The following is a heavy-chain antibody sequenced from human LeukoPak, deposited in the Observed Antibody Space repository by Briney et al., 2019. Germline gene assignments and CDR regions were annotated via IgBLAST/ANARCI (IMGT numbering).Heavy chain of an antibody. D-gene: IGHD2-15*01. Sequence: GGSLRLSCTASGFTFGDYAMSWVRQAPGKGREGVGFIRSKAYGGTTEYAASVKGRFTISRDDSKSIAYLQMNSLKTEDTAVYYCTRAVVVARYYYYYYGMDVWGQGTTVTVSS. CDR1: GFTFGDYA. V-gene: IGHV3-49*04. J-gene: IGHJ6*02. CDR2: IRSKAYGGTT. CDR3: TRAVVVARYYYYYYGMDV.